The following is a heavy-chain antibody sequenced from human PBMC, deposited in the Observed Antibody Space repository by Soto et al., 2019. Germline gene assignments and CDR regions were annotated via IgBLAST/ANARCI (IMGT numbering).Heavy chain of an antibody. Sequence: GGSLRLSCTASGFTFGYYAMSWVRQAPGKGLEWVGFIRSKAYGGTTEYAASVKGRFTISRDDSKSIAYLQMNSLKTEDTAVYYCTRAGERNYDILTGYYLDYWGQGTLVTVSS. D-gene: IGHD3-9*01. CDR1: GFTFGYYA. J-gene: IGHJ4*02. CDR2: IRSKAYGGTT. V-gene: IGHV3-49*04. CDR3: TRAGERNYDILTGYYLDY.